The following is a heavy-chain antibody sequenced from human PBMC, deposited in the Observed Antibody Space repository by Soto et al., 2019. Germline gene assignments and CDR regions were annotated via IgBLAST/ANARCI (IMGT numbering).Heavy chain of an antibody. J-gene: IGHJ6*02. Sequence: QAQLEQSGAEVKKPGASVKVSCKSSGYTFSTSGISWVRQAPGQGLEWMGWISTYNGDANYAQRFQGRVTMTPDTSTSTTFMELRSLRSDDTAVYYCAREGPRPYYYSGMDVWGQGTTVTVSS. CDR2: ISTYNGDA. D-gene: IGHD6-6*01. CDR3: AREGPRPYYYSGMDV. CDR1: GYTFSTSG. V-gene: IGHV1-18*01.